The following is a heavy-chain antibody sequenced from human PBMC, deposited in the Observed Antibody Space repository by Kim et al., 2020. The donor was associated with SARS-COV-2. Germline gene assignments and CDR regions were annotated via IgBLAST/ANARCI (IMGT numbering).Heavy chain of an antibody. V-gene: IGHV4-30-4*01. CDR1: GGSISSGDYY. D-gene: IGHD6-19*01. CDR2: IYYSGST. Sequence: SETLSLTCTVSGGSISSGDYYWSWIRQPPGKGLEWIGYIYYSGSTNYNPSLKSRVTISVDTSKNQFSLKLSSVTAADTAVYYCARVPQAVAGFYYYYYGMDVWGQGTTVTVSS. CDR3: ARVPQAVAGFYYYYYGMDV. J-gene: IGHJ6*02.